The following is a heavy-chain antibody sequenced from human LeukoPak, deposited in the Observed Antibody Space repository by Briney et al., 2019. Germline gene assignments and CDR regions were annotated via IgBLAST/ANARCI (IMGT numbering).Heavy chain of an antibody. J-gene: IGHJ4*02. CDR1: GYSFTSNS. CDR2: FFPADSDT. D-gene: IGHD3-3*01. V-gene: IGHV5-51*01. Sequence: GESLKISCKASGYSFTSNSIGWVRQMPGKGLEWMGIFFPADSDTRYSPSFQGQVTFSVDKSITTAYLQWSSLKASDTAMYYCARVRETFGVVDYWGQGTLVTVSS. CDR3: ARVRETFGVVDY.